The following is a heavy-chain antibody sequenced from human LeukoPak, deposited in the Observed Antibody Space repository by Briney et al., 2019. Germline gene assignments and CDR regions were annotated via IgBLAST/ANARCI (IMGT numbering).Heavy chain of an antibody. V-gene: IGHV3-23*01. CDR2: ISGSGGST. D-gene: IGHD6-13*01. CDR3: AKDPSRSSWAEYFQH. J-gene: IGHJ1*01. Sequence: GGSLRLSCAASGFTFSSYGMSWVRQAPGKGLEWVSAISGSGGSTYYADSVKGRFTISRDNFKNTLYLQMNSLRAEDTAVYYCAKDPSRSSWAEYFQHWGQGTLVTVSS. CDR1: GFTFSSYG.